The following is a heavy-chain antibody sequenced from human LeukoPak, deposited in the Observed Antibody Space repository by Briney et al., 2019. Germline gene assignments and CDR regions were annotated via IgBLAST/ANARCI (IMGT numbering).Heavy chain of an antibody. CDR1: GDIFSSKNTA. J-gene: IGHJ4*02. CDR2: TYYRSKWYY. CDR3: ASGSYYLGFNS. V-gene: IGHV6-1*01. D-gene: IGHD3-22*01. Sequence: XQTLSLTCALSGDIFSSKNTAWNWIRXSPSRGLEWLVSTYYRSKWYYDYAVSVKSRITISPDTSKNQFSLHLNSVTPEDTALYYCASGSYYLGFNSWGQGTLVTVSS.